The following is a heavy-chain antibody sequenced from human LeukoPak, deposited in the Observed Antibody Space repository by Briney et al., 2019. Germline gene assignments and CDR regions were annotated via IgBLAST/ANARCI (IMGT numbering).Heavy chain of an antibody. CDR2: YSGTT. CDR1: GDFISTYY. Sequence: SETLSLTCSVSGDFISTYYWTWIRQPPGKGLEWIGYYSGTTNYNPSLKSRVTISVDTSKNQFSLKLNSVTAADTAVYYCARHPRSGYYYGVDWYFDLWGRGTLVTVSS. V-gene: IGHV4-59*01. D-gene: IGHD3-22*01. CDR3: ARHPRSGYYYGVDWYFDL. J-gene: IGHJ2*01.